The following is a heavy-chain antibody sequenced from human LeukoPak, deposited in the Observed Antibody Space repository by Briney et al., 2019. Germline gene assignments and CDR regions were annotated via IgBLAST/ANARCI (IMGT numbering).Heavy chain of an antibody. D-gene: IGHD2-2*02. CDR2: IYTSGST. CDR1: GGSISSGSYY. CDR3: ARDTGYCSSTSCYRPVDI. J-gene: IGHJ3*02. Sequence: SETLSLTCTVSGGSISSGSYYWSWIRQPAGKGLEWIGRIYTSGSTNYNPSLKSRVTISVDTSKNQFSLKLSSVTAADTAVYYYARDTGYCSSTSCYRPVDIWGQGTMVTVSS. V-gene: IGHV4-61*02.